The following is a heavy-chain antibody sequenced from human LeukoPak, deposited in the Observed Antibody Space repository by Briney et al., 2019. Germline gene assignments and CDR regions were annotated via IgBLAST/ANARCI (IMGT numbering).Heavy chain of an antibody. CDR1: GGSISSGSYY. V-gene: IGHV4-61*02. CDR3: ARVLHSSYYDSPLYY. Sequence: SETLSLTCTVSGGSISSGSYYWSWIRQPAGKGLEWIGRIYTSGSTNYNPSLKSRVTISVDTSKNQFSLKLSSVTAADTVVYYCARVLHSSYYDSPLYYWGQGTLVTVSS. D-gene: IGHD3-22*01. J-gene: IGHJ4*02. CDR2: IYTSGST.